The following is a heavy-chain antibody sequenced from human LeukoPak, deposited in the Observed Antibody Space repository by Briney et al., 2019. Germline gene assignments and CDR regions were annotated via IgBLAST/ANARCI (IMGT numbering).Heavy chain of an antibody. V-gene: IGHV1-18*01. Sequence: ASVKVSCKASGYTFTSYGISWVRQAAGQGLEWMGWISAYNGNTNYAQKLQGRVTMTTDTSTSTAYMELRSLRSDDTAVYHCARGLRGYSYGKPLFDYWGQGTLVTVSS. CDR2: ISAYNGNT. CDR3: ARGLRGYSYGKPLFDY. J-gene: IGHJ4*02. CDR1: GYTFTSYG. D-gene: IGHD5-18*01.